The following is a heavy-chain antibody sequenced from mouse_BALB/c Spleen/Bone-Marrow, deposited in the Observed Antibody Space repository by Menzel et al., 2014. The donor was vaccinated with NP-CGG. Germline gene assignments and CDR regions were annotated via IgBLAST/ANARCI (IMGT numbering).Heavy chain of an antibody. CDR1: GFTFSSFG. Sequence: DVKLVESGGGLVQPGGSQKLSCAASGFTFSSFGMHWVRQAPEKGLEWVAYVSSVCSTIFYADTVKGRFTVSRDNPKNTLFLQMTSLRSEDTAMYYCTRGGNWDDFDYWGQGTTLTVSS. J-gene: IGHJ2*01. V-gene: IGHV5-17*02. CDR3: TRGGNWDDFDY. CDR2: VSSVCSTI. D-gene: IGHD4-1*01.